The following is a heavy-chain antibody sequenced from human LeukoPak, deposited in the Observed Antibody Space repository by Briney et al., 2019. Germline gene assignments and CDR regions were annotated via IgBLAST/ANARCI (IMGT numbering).Heavy chain of an antibody. CDR2: IYHSGNT. CDR3: ARGFSSGWYLSFD. Sequence: SETLSLTCAVSGGSISSSNWWSWVRQPPGKGLEWIGEIYHSGNTNYNPSLKSRVTISVDKSKNQFSLKLSSVTAADTAVYYCARGFSSGWYLSFDWGQGTLVTVSS. CDR1: GGSISSSNW. D-gene: IGHD6-19*01. V-gene: IGHV4-4*02. J-gene: IGHJ4*02.